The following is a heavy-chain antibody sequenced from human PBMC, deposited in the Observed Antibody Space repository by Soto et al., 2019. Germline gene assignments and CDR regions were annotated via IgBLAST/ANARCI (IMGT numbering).Heavy chain of an antibody. CDR3: ARGRGGTYDAFDI. Sequence: QVQLRESGPGLVKPSETLSLTCTVSSGSIGTYFWSWIRQPPGKGLEWIGYIYYSGTTNYNPSLKSRVTICLDTSKNQFSLRLSSVTAADTAVYYCARGRGGTYDAFDIWGQGTLVNVSS. D-gene: IGHD1-26*01. J-gene: IGHJ3*02. CDR1: SGSIGTYF. CDR2: IYYSGTT. V-gene: IGHV4-59*01.